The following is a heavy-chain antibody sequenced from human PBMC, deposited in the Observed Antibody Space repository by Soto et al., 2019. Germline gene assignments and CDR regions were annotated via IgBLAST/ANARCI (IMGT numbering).Heavy chain of an antibody. J-gene: IGHJ4*02. V-gene: IGHV3-53*01. D-gene: IGHD6-19*01. CDR1: GFTVSSNY. CDR3: ARGSGYSSGWYRY. CDR2: IYSGGST. Sequence: GGSLRLSCAASGFTVSSNYMSWVRQAPGKGLEWVSVIYSGGSTYYADSVKGRFTISRDDSKNTLYLQMNSLRAEDTAVYYCARGSGYSSGWYRYWGQGTLVTVSS.